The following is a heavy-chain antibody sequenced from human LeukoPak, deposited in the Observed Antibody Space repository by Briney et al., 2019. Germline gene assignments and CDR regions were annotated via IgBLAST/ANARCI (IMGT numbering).Heavy chain of an antibody. Sequence: GGSLRLSCAGSGFIFSSTWMPWVRQAPGEGLVWVSRINSDGSTINYADSVKGRLTISRDNAKNTLYLQMNSLRVEDTALYFCATAGNYRFDYWGQGTLVTVSS. CDR2: INSDGSTI. D-gene: IGHD1-7*01. CDR1: GFIFSSTW. J-gene: IGHJ4*02. V-gene: IGHV3-74*01. CDR3: ATAGNYRFDY.